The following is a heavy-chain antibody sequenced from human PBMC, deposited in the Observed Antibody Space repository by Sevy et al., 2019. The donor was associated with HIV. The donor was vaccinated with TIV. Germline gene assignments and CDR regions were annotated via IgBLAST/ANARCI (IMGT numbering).Heavy chain of an antibody. CDR1: GFTFSTYW. Sequence: GGSLRLSCAASGFTFSTYWMTWVRQAPGKGLEWVANINQGGSEKYYVDSVKGRFTISRDNAKNSLFLQMNSLRAEDTAVYYCARALAAAASSWGQGALVTVSS. J-gene: IGHJ5*02. D-gene: IGHD6-13*01. CDR3: ARALAAAASS. CDR2: INQGGSEK. V-gene: IGHV3-7*01.